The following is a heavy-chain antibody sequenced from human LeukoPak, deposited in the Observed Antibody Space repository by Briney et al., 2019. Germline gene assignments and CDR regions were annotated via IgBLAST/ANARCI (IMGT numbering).Heavy chain of an antibody. J-gene: IGHJ4*02. Sequence: GGSLRLSCAASGFTFDDYAMHWVRQAPGKGLQWISSINWVGDTSSYADSVKGRFTVSRDNTKGSLYLQMHSLRSEDTALYYCAKDRQYGDYGGGDFFDSWGQGTLVTVSS. V-gene: IGHV3-43D*03. CDR1: GFTFDDYA. CDR3: AKDRQYGDYGGGDFFDS. D-gene: IGHD4-17*01. CDR2: INWVGDTS.